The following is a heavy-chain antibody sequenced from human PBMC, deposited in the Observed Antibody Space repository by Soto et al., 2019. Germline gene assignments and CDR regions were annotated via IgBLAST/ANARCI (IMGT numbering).Heavy chain of an antibody. V-gene: IGHV3-30-3*01. CDR2: ISYDGSNK. CDR1: GFTFSSYA. Sequence: GGSLRLSCAASGFTFSSYAVHWVRQAPGKGLEWVAVISYDGSNKYYADSVKGRFTVSRDDSKNTLYLQMNSLRTEDTAVYYCVRASGMDVWGQGTTVTVSS. CDR3: VRASGMDV. J-gene: IGHJ6*02.